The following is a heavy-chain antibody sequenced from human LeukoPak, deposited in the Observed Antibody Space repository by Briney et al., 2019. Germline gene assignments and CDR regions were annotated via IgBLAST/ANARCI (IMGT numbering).Heavy chain of an antibody. CDR2: IIPIFGTA. Sequence: ASVKVSRKASGYTFTSYAISWVRQAPGQGLEWMGRIIPIFGTANYAQKFQGRVTITTDESTSTAYMELSSLRSEDTAVYYCARESLDIVAASYFDYWGQGTLVTVSS. CDR1: GYTFTSYA. J-gene: IGHJ4*02. D-gene: IGHD5-12*01. CDR3: ARESLDIVAASYFDY. V-gene: IGHV1-69*05.